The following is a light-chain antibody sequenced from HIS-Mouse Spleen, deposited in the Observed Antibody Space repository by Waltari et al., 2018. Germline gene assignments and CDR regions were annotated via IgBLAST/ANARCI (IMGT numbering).Light chain of an antibody. CDR1: SSDVGSYNL. CDR2: EGS. CDR3: CSYAGSSTWV. J-gene: IGLJ3*02. Sequence: QSALTQPASVSGSPGQSITISCTGTSSDVGSYNLVSWYQQHPGKAPKLMIYEGSKRPSGVSNRFSGSKSGNTASLTISGRQGEDEADYYCCSYAGSSTWVFGGGTKLTVL. V-gene: IGLV2-23*01.